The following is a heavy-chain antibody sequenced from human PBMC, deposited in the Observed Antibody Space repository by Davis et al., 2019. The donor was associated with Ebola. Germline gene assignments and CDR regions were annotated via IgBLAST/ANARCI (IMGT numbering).Heavy chain of an antibody. Sequence: AASVKVSCKASGYTFSDYGIIWVRLAPGRGLEWMGWISTFNGDTNYPRHLQDRVTLTTDTSTSTAYMELRSLGSDDTAVYYCATEKRGYSYGYGLDEYWGQGTLVTVSS. CDR1: GYTFSDYG. CDR3: ATEKRGYSYGYGLDEY. D-gene: IGHD5-18*01. J-gene: IGHJ4*02. CDR2: ISTFNGDT. V-gene: IGHV1-18*04.